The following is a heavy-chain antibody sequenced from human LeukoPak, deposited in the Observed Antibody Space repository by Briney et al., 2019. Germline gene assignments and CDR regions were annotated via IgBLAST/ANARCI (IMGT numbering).Heavy chain of an antibody. J-gene: IGHJ5*02. V-gene: IGHV3-23*01. D-gene: IGHD3-10*01. CDR3: AKAGGYGSGSYLTWFDP. CDR2: ISGSGGGT. Sequence: GGSLRLSCAASGFTFSSYGMSWVRQAPGKGLELVSGISGSGGGTNYADSVKGRFTISRDNSKNTLYLQMSSLRAEDTAVYYCAKAGGYGSGSYLTWFDPWGQGTLVTVSS. CDR1: GFTFSSYG.